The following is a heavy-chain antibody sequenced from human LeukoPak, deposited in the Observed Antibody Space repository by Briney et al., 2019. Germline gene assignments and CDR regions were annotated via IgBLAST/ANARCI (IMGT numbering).Heavy chain of an antibody. V-gene: IGHV3-48*01. CDR1: GFSFSSYS. J-gene: IGHJ4*02. CDR2: IAYTGTI. CDR3: ARDPHSLDY. Sequence: GGSLRLSCTASGFSFSSYSMNWVRQALGKGLEWVAYIAYTGTIHYADSVRGRFAISRDNAKSSLFLQLNSLRAEDTAVYYCARDPHSLDYWGQGTLVTVSS.